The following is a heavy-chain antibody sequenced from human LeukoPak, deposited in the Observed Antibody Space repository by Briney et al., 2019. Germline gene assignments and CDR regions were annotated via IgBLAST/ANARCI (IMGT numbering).Heavy chain of an antibody. J-gene: IGHJ4*02. CDR3: AGGSTLDRGLVYY. D-gene: IGHD3-10*01. CDR1: GFTFSSYW. V-gene: IGHV3-74*01. CDR2: ISGDESST. Sequence: GGSLRRSCAASGFTFSSYWMHWVRQAPGKGLVWVSRISGDESSTSYADSVKGRFTISRDNAKNTLFLQMNSLRAEDTAVYYCAGGSTLDRGLVYYWGQGTLVTVSS.